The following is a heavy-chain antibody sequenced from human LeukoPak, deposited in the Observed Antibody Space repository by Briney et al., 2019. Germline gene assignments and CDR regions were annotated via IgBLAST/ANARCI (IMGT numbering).Heavy chain of an antibody. CDR2: ISYDGSNK. CDR3: AKRGRKGYSYGSDAFDI. D-gene: IGHD5-18*01. J-gene: IGHJ3*02. Sequence: GRSLRLSCAASGFTFSSYGMHWVRQAPGKGLEWVAVISYDGSNKYCADSVKGRFTISRDNSKNTLYLQMNSLRAEDTAVYYCAKRGRKGYSYGSDAFDIWGQGTMVTVSS. V-gene: IGHV3-30*18. CDR1: GFTFSSYG.